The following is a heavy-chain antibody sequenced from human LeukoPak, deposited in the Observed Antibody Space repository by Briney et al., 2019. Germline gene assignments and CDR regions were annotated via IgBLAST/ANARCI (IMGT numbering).Heavy chain of an antibody. Sequence: PGGSLRLSCAASGFTFSIYAMSWVRQAPGKGLEWVSTLTNSGNRACYADSVKGRFTISRDNSKNTLYLQMNSLRAEDTAVYYCAEVHGSGCWGQGTLVTVSS. CDR2: LTNSGNRA. CDR1: GFTFSIYA. CDR3: AEVHGSGC. D-gene: IGHD6-25*01. J-gene: IGHJ4*02. V-gene: IGHV3-23*01.